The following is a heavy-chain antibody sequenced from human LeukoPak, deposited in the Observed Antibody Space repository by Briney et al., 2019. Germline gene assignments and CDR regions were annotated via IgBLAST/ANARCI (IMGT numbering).Heavy chain of an antibody. Sequence: SVKVSCKASGGTFSSYAISWVRQAPGQGLEWMGRIIPIFGTANYAQKFQGRVTITTDESTSTAYMELSSLRSEDTAEYYCARGGSSGFDYWGQGTLVTVSS. V-gene: IGHV1-69*05. CDR3: ARGGSSGFDY. CDR1: GGTFSSYA. J-gene: IGHJ4*02. D-gene: IGHD3-22*01. CDR2: IIPIFGTA.